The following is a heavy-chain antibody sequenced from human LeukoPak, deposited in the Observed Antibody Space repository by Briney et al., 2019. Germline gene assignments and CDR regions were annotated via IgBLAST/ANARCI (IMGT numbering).Heavy chain of an antibody. J-gene: IGHJ4*02. V-gene: IGHV3-21*01. Sequence: GGSLRLSCAASGFTFSSYSMNWVRQAPGKGLEWVSSISSSSSYIYYADSVKGRFTTSRDNAKNSLYLQMNSLRAEDTAVYYCAREILTGYYQFDYWGQGTLVTVSS. D-gene: IGHD3-9*01. CDR1: GFTFSSYS. CDR2: ISSSSSYI. CDR3: AREILTGYYQFDY.